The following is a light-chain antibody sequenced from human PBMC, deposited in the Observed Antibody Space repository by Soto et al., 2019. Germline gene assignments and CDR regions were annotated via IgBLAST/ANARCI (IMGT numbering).Light chain of an antibody. CDR1: QGVSSW. J-gene: IGKJ4*01. CDR2: AAS. Sequence: DILMTQSPSSVPVSLGDRATITCRASQGVSSWLAWYQQKPGKAPKLLIYAASSMQSGVPSRFSGSGSGTDFTLTSSSLQPEDFASYYYQQTNSFQLTFGGGTKVEIK. CDR3: QQTNSFQLT. V-gene: IGKV1-12*01.